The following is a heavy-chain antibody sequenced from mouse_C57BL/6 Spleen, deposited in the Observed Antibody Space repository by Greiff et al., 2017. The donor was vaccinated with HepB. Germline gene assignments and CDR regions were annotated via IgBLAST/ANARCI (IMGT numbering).Heavy chain of an antibody. V-gene: IGHV10-3*01. CDR3: VRERAIDYEGYVDV. Sequence: EVQLVESGGGLVQPKGSLKLSCAASGFTFNTYAMHWVRQAPGKGLEWVARIRSKSSNYATYYADSVKDRFTISRDDSQSMLCLQMNNLKTEDTAMYYCVRERAIDYEGYVDVWGTGTTVTVSS. CDR2: IRSKSSNYAT. CDR1: GFTFNTYA. D-gene: IGHD2-4*01. J-gene: IGHJ1*03.